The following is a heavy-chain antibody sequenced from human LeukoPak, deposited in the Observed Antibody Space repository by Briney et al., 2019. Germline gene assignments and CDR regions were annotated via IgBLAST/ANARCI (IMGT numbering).Heavy chain of an antibody. CDR3: ASLRYFDPAYYYYYMDV. CDR2: IYYSGST. CDR1: GGSISSSSYY. Sequence: SETLSLTCTVSGGSISSSSYYWGWIRQPPGKGLEWIGSIYYSGSTYYNPSLKSRVTISVDTSKNQFSLKLSSVTAADTAVYYCASLRYFDPAYYYYYMDVWGKGTTVTVSS. V-gene: IGHV4-39*07. D-gene: IGHD3-9*01. J-gene: IGHJ6*03.